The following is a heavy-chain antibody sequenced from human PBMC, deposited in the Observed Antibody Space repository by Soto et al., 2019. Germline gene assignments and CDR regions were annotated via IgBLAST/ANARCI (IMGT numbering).Heavy chain of an antibody. V-gene: IGHV3-73*02. CDR1: GFTFSGST. J-gene: IGHJ1*01. CDR3: TGGYCTGGTCYSGYFQH. Sequence: EVQLVQSGGGLVQPGGSLKLSCAASGFTFSGSTVHWVRQASGEGLQWVGRIRSKANDYAETYIASVKGRFTISRDDSRNTAYLQMSELKTEDTAVYYCTGGYCTGGTCYSGYFQHWGQGALVTVFS. D-gene: IGHD2-15*01. CDR2: IRSKANDYAE.